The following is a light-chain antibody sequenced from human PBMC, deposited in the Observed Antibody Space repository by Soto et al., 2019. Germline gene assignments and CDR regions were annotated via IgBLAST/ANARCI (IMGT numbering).Light chain of an antibody. Sequence: QSVLTQPASVSGSPGQSITISCTGTSSDVGGYNYVSWYQQHPVKAPKLMIYDVTNRPSGVSDRFSGSKSGNTASLTISGLQAEDEADYYCSSYTSSSTPYVFGTGTKLPVL. CDR3: SSYTSSSTPYV. CDR1: SSDVGGYNY. V-gene: IGLV2-14*01. J-gene: IGLJ1*01. CDR2: DVT.